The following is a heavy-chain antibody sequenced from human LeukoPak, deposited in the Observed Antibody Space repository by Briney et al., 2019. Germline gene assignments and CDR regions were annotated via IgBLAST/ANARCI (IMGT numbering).Heavy chain of an antibody. D-gene: IGHD4-23*01. CDR1: GFTFSSYA. Sequence: GGSLRLSCAASGFTFSSYATSWVRQAPGKGLEWVSAISGSGGSTYYADSVKGRFTISRDNSKNTLYLQMNSLRAEDTAVYYCARAGATVVRYGMDVWGQGTTVTVSS. CDR2: ISGSGGST. J-gene: IGHJ6*02. CDR3: ARAGATVVRYGMDV. V-gene: IGHV3-23*01.